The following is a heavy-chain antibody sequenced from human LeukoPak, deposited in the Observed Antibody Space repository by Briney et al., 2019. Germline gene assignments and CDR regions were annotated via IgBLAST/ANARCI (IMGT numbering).Heavy chain of an antibody. CDR3: ARDRRTTVTIKGEPFDY. D-gene: IGHD4-17*01. J-gene: IGHJ4*02. CDR1: GYTFTGYY. V-gene: IGHV1-2*02. Sequence: AASVKVSCKASGYTFTGYYMHWVRQAPGQGLEWMGWINPNSGGTNYAQKFQGRVTMTRDTSISTAYMELSRLRSDDTAVYYCARDRRTTVTIKGEPFDYWGQGTLVTVSS. CDR2: INPNSGGT.